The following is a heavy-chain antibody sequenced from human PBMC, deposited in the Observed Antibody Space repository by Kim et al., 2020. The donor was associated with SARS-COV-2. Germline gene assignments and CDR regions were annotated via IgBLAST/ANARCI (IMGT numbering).Heavy chain of an antibody. CDR1: GFTLGDYY. J-gene: IGHJ6*02. Sequence: GGSLRLSCAASGFTLGDYYMSWIRQAPGKGLEWLSYISISSTYTNYADSLKGRFTISRDNAKNSVFLDMYSLTVEDTAVYYCARESRDSKYMSGMDVWGHGTTVTVSS. CDR2: ISISSTYT. CDR3: ARESRDSKYMSGMDV. V-gene: IGHV3-11*05. D-gene: IGHD4-4*01.